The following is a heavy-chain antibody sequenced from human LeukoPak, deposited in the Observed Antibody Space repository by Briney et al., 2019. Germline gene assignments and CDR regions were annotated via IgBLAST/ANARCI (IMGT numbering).Heavy chain of an antibody. D-gene: IGHD3-10*01. Sequence: SETLSLTCAVSGYSISSGYYWGWIRQPPGKGLEWIGSVYHSGTTYYNPSLKSRVTISIDTSKNQFSLNLSSVTAADTAVYYCARLSYYYGSGSWFDPWGQGTLVTVSS. V-gene: IGHV4-38-2*01. CDR1: GYSISSGYY. CDR2: VYHSGTT. J-gene: IGHJ5*02. CDR3: ARLSYYYGSGSWFDP.